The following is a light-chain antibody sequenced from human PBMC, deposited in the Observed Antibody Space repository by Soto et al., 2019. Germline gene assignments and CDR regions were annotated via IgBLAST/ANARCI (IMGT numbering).Light chain of an antibody. Sequence: DIQMTQSPLSLSASVGDRVTITCRASQGIGNYLAWFQQKPGRVPKLLTYGASALQTGVPSRFSGSGSGTEFTLTISSLQPEDVATYYCQKYNTAPLTFGGGTKVEI. J-gene: IGKJ4*01. V-gene: IGKV1-27*01. CDR3: QKYNTAPLT. CDR2: GAS. CDR1: QGIGNY.